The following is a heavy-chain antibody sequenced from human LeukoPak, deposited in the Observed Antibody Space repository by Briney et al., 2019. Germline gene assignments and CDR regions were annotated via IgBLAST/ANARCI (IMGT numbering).Heavy chain of an antibody. J-gene: IGHJ6*02. CDR3: AKYLAYYDFWSGYLYYYYGMDV. V-gene: IGHV3-23*01. CDR1: GFSFSIYS. CDR2: ISGSGGST. D-gene: IGHD3-3*01. Sequence: GGSLRLSCAASGFSFSIYSMSWVRQAPGKGLEWVSAISGSGGSTYYADSVKGRFTISRDNSKNTLYLQMNSLRAEDTAAYYCAKYLAYYDFWSGYLYYYYGMDVWGQGTTVTVSS.